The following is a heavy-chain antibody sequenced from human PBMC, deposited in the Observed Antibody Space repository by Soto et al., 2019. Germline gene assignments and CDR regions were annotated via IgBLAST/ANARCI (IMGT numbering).Heavy chain of an antibody. CDR1: GGSISSSNW. CDR3: AKSNQQLDRGWFDP. J-gene: IGHJ5*02. D-gene: IGHD6-13*01. Sequence: SETLSLTCAVSGGSISSSNWWSWVRQPPGKGLEWIGEIYHSGSTNYNPSLKSRVTISVDKSKNQFSLKVRSVTAADTAVYYCAKSNQQLDRGWFDPWGQGTLVTVSS. CDR2: IYHSGST. V-gene: IGHV4-4*02.